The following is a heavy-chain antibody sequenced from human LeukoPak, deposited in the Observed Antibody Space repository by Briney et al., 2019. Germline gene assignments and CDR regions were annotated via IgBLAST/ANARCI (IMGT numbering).Heavy chain of an antibody. J-gene: IGHJ4*02. V-gene: IGHV4-30-2*01. Sequence: SETLSLTCAVSGGSISSGGYSWSWIRQPPGKGLEWIGYIYHSGSTFYNPSLKSRVTISVDRSKNQFSLKLSSVTAADTAVYYCARAAGNGHVDYWGQGTLVTVSS. D-gene: IGHD6-13*01. CDR1: GGSISSGGYS. CDR3: ARAAGNGHVDY. CDR2: IYHSGST.